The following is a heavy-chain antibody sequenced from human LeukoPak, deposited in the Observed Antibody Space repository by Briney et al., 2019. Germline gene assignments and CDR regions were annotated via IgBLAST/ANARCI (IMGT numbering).Heavy chain of an antibody. D-gene: IGHD6-13*01. V-gene: IGHV3-72*01. CDR1: GFTFSDHY. CDR3: AREVGAAAKLFDI. Sequence: GGSLRLSCAASGFTFSDHYMDWVRQAPGKGLEWVGRTRNKANSYTTEYAASVKGRFTISRDDSKNSLYLQMNSLKTEDTAVYYCAREVGAAAKLFDIWGQGTMVTVSS. CDR2: TRNKANSYTT. J-gene: IGHJ3*02.